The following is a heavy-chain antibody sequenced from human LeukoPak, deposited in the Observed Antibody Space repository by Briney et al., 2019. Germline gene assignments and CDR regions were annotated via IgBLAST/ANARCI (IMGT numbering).Heavy chain of an antibody. J-gene: IGHJ4*02. Sequence: SQTLSLTCAISGDSVSSNSAAWNWIRQSPSRGLEWLGRTYYRSKWYNDYAVSVKSRITINPDTSKNQFSLQLNSVTPEDTAVYYCARVTVSFLVQGYYYFDYWGQGTLVTVSS. CDR2: TYYRSKWYN. CDR3: ARVTVSFLVQGYYYFDY. D-gene: IGHD6-13*01. V-gene: IGHV6-1*01. CDR1: GDSVSSNSAA.